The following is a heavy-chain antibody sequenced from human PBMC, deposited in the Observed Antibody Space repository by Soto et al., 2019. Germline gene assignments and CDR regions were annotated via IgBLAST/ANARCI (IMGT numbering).Heavy chain of an antibody. Sequence: GASVKVSGKASGYTFTGSYMHCVRQAPGKGLEWMGWINPNSGGTNYAQKLQGRVTMTRDTSISTAYMELSRLRSDDTAVYYCARPASGYSSGWSGEYFDYWGQGTLVTVS. CDR3: ARPASGYSSGWSGEYFDY. CDR1: GYTFTGSY. J-gene: IGHJ4*02. V-gene: IGHV1-2*02. CDR2: INPNSGGT. D-gene: IGHD6-19*01.